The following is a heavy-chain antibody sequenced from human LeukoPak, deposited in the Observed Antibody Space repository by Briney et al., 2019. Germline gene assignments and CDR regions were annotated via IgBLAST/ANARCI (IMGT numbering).Heavy chain of an antibody. J-gene: IGHJ4*02. Sequence: GGSLRLSCAASGFTFSSYWMSWVRQAPGKGLEWVANIKQDGSEKYYVDSVKGRFTISRDNAKNSLYLQMNSLRAEDTAAYYCARDRATYYYGSGRKNLDYWGQGTLVTVSS. CDR1: GFTFSSYW. CDR3: ARDRATYYYGSGRKNLDY. V-gene: IGHV3-7*01. CDR2: IKQDGSEK. D-gene: IGHD3-10*01.